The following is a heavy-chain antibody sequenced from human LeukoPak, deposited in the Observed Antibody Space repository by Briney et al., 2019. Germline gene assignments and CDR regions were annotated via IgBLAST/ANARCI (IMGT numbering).Heavy chain of an antibody. CDR1: GFTFSSYE. D-gene: IGHD4-17*01. CDR2: ISSSGSTI. Sequence: GGSLRLSCAASGFTFSSYEMNWVRQAPGKGVEWVSYISSSGSTIYYADSVKGRFTISRDNAKNSLYLQMNSLRAEDTAVYYCATYGQTTVTLWYWGQGTLVTVSS. CDR3: ATYGQTTVTLWY. J-gene: IGHJ4*02. V-gene: IGHV3-48*03.